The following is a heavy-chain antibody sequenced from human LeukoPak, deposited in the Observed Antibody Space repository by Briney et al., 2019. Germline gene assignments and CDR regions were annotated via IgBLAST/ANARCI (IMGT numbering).Heavy chain of an antibody. V-gene: IGHV4-34*01. J-gene: IGHJ4*02. D-gene: IGHD3-22*01. CDR2: INHSGST. Sequence: SETLSLTCAVYGGSFSGYYWSWIRQPPGKGLEWIGEINHSGSTNYNPSLKSRVTISVDTSKNQFSLKLSSVTAADTAVYYCARGGYYYDSSGSCDFDYWGQGTLVTVSS. CDR1: GGSFSGYY. CDR3: ARGGYYYDSSGSCDFDY.